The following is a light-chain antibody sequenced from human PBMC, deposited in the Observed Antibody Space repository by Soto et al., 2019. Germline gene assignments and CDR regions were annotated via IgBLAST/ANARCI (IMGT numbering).Light chain of an antibody. CDR1: QDISSS. CDR2: AAS. J-gene: IGKJ1*01. Sequence: DIQRTQSPSSLSASIGDRVTISCRASQDISSSLNWYHHKSGKAPKLLIYAASGLHSGVPSRFSGSGSGTDFTLTISSLQPEDFATYYCQQSYVTPWTFGQGTKVDIK. V-gene: IGKV1-39*01. CDR3: QQSYVTPWT.